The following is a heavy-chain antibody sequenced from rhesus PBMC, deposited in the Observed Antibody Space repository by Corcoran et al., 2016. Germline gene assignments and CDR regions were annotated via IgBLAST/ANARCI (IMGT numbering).Heavy chain of an antibody. CDR2: FFGNSSRT. J-gene: IGHJ4*01. CDR3: AREAEIQWVQLFYFDY. V-gene: IGHV4-73*01. CDR1: GGSISGYYY. D-gene: IGHD5-24*01. Sequence: QVQLQQWGEGLVKPSETLSLTCAVYGGSISGYYYWSWIRPPPGKGLEWIGYFFGNSSRTNNNPSLKNRVTMSKDTSKNQFSLKLSSVTAADTAVYYCAREAEIQWVQLFYFDYWGQGVLVTVSS.